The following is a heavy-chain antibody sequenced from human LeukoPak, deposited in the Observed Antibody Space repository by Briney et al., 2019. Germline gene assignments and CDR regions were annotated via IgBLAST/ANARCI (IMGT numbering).Heavy chain of an antibody. CDR3: ARDWGYCSSTSCYYAFDI. J-gene: IGHJ3*02. CDR1: GGSISSYY. V-gene: IGHV4-4*07. D-gene: IGHD2-2*01. CDR2: IYTSGST. Sequence: SETLSLTCTVSGGSISSYYWSWIRQPAGKGLEWIGRIYTSGSTNYNPSLKSRVTMSVDTSKNQFSLKLSSVTAADTAVYYCARDWGYCSSTSCYYAFDIWGQGTMVTVSS.